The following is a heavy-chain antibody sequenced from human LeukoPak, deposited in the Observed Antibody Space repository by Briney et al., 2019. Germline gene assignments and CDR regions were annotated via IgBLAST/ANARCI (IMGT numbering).Heavy chain of an antibody. J-gene: IGHJ4*02. CDR1: GDSINSLDL. Sequence: SETLSLTCTVSGDSINSLDLWSWVRQPPGKGLEWIGYVYNSGSTDYNPSLKSRVTISADTSKNQFSLRLSSVTAADTAVYYCVRDRELNYWGQGTLVTVSS. D-gene: IGHD1-26*01. CDR2: VYNSGST. V-gene: IGHV4-59*11. CDR3: VRDRELNY.